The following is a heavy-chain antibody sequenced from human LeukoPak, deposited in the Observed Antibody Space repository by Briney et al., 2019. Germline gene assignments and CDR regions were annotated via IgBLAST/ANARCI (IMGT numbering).Heavy chain of an antibody. CDR1: GFAFSSHS. J-gene: IGHJ3*02. Sequence: GGSLRLSCAASGFAFSSHSMSWVRQAPGRGLEWISFISDDTYNIYYADSVRDRFTVSRDNARNSLYLQMNSLRPEDTALYYCGKVYNKKWYQNAFDIWGQGTKVTVSS. V-gene: IGHV3-21*04. CDR2: ISDDTYNI. D-gene: IGHD2-2*01. CDR3: GKVYNKKWYQNAFDI.